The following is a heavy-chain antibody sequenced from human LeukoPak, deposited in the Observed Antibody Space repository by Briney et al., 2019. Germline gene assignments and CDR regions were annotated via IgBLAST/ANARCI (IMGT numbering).Heavy chain of an antibody. CDR2: INHNSGGT. D-gene: IGHD3-9*01. V-gene: IGHV1-2*02. CDR1: GYTFTGYY. J-gene: IGHJ4*02. Sequence: ASVKVSRKASGYTFTGYYMHWVRQAPGQGLEWMGRINHNSGGTNYAQKFQGRVTMTRDTSTSTAYMELSRLTSDDTAVYYCARDPSHLYFLDYWGQGTLVTVSS. CDR3: ARDPSHLYFLDY.